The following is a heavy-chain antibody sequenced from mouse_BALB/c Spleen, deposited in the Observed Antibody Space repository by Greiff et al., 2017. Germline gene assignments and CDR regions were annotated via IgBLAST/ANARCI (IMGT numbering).Heavy chain of an antibody. D-gene: IGHD1-1*01. CDR1: GFSLTDYG. Sequence: VQLQQSGPGLVAPSQSLSITCTVSGFSLTDYGVSWIRQPPGKGLEWLGVIWGGGSTYYNSALKSRLSISKDNSKSQVFLKMNSLQTDDTAMYYGAKTSGLYYGSSYWYFDVWGAGTTVTVSA. CDR2: IWGGGST. J-gene: IGHJ1*01. CDR3: AKTSGLYYGSSYWYFDV. V-gene: IGHV2-6-5*01.